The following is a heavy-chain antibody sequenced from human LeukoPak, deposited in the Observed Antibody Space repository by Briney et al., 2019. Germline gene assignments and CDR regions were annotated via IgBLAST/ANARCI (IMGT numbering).Heavy chain of an antibody. CDR1: GGSISSYY. CDR2: IYYSGST. CDR3: ARGHDYGGKTAEYFQH. V-gene: IGHV4-59*01. J-gene: IGHJ1*01. Sequence: PSETLSLTCTVSGGSISSYYWSWIRQPPGKGLEWIGYIYYSGSTNYNPSLKSRVTISVDTSKNQFSLKLSSVTAADTAVYYCARGHDYGGKTAEYFQHWGQGTLVTVSS. D-gene: IGHD4-23*01.